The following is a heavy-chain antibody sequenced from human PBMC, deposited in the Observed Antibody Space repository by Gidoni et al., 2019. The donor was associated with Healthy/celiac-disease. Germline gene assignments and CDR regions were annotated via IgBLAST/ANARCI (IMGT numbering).Heavy chain of an antibody. Sequence: EVQLLESGGGLVQPGGSLGLSCAAYGFTFSSYAMSWVRQAPGKGLEWVSAISGSGGSTYYADSVKGRFTISRDNSKNTLYLQMNSLRAEDTAVYYCAKDGTYYYDSSGYDYYSGQGTLVTVSS. CDR2: ISGSGGST. J-gene: IGHJ4*02. V-gene: IGHV3-23*01. CDR3: AKDGTYYYDSSGYDYY. CDR1: GFTFSSYA. D-gene: IGHD3-22*01.